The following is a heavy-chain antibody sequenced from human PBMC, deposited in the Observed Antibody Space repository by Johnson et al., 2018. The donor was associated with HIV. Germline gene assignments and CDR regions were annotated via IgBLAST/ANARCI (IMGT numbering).Heavy chain of an antibody. D-gene: IGHD2-15*01. Sequence: QVQVVESGGGVVQPGRSLRLSCAASGFIFSSYGMHWVRQAPGKGLEWVAVTSYDGSNKYYADSVKGRFTISRDNSKNTLYLQMNSLRAEDTAVYYCAKSSRRDIDKDDAFDIWGQGTMVTVSS. CDR2: TSYDGSNK. CDR1: GFIFSSYG. J-gene: IGHJ3*02. CDR3: AKSSRRDIDKDDAFDI. V-gene: IGHV3-33*05.